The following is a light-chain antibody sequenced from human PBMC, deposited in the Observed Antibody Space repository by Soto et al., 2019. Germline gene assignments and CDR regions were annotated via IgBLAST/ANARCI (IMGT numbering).Light chain of an antibody. J-gene: IGKJ1*01. Sequence: EIVLTQSPGTLSLSPGERATLSCRASQSVSSNYLVWFQQKPGQAPRLLIYGTSSRTTGIPDRFSGSGSETDFTLTISRLEPEDFAVYYCQQYSSSSWTFGQGTKVDIK. CDR1: QSVSSNY. CDR2: GTS. V-gene: IGKV3-20*01. CDR3: QQYSSSSWT.